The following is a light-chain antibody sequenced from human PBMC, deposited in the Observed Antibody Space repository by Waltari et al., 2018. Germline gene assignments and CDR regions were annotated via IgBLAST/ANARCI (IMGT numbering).Light chain of an antibody. CDR2: AAS. V-gene: IGKV1-8*01. CDR3: QQYYSYPRT. CDR1: QGISSY. J-gene: IGKJ2*01. Sequence: IQMTQSPSSFSASTGDRVTITCRASQGISSYLAWYQQKPGKAPKLLIYAASTLQSGVPSRFSGSGSGTDFTLTISCLQSEDFATYYCQQYYSYPRTFGQGTKLEIK.